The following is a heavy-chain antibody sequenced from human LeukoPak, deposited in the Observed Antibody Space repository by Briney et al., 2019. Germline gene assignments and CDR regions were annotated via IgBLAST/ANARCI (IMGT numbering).Heavy chain of an antibody. J-gene: IGHJ6*02. CDR3: ASPANRVYGSYYGMDV. D-gene: IGHD1-14*01. V-gene: IGHV1-69*13. CDR1: GGTFSSYA. Sequence: GASVKVSCKASGGTFSSYAISWVRQAPGQGLEWMGGIIPIFGTANYAQKFQGRVTITADESTSTAYMELSSLRSEDTAVYYCASPANRVYGSYYGMDVWGQGTLVTVSS. CDR2: IIPIFGTA.